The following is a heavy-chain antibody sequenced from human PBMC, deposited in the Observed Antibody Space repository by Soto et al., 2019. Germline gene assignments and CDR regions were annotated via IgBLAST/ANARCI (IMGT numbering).Heavy chain of an antibody. D-gene: IGHD3-3*01. CDR3: ARVQTIFGIITVFDY. CDR1: GGSINSAGYY. J-gene: IGHJ4*02. V-gene: IGHV4-31*03. CDR2: IYYSGRT. Sequence: QVQLQESGPGLVKPTQTLSLTCNVSGGSINSAGYYWSWIRQHPRKGLEWIGYIYYSGRTYYNPSPLRRVTISIDNSMPQSSLTLSSVPAADTDVYYCARVQTIFGIITVFDYLGQGTLVTVSS.